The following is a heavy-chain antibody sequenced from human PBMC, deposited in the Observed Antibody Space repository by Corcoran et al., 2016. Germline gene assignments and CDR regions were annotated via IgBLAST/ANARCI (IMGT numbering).Heavy chain of an antibody. CDR3: AREGKQWSRTDY. Sequence: QVQLVESGGGVVQPGRSLRLSCAASGFTFSSYGMHWVRQAPGKGLEWVAVIWYDGSNKYYADSVKGRFTISRDNSKNTLYLKMNSLRAEDTAGYDWAREGKQWSRTDYWGQGTLVTVSA. CDR1: GFTFSSYG. CDR2: IWYDGSNK. D-gene: IGHD6-19*01. J-gene: IGHJ4*02. V-gene: IGHV3-33*01.